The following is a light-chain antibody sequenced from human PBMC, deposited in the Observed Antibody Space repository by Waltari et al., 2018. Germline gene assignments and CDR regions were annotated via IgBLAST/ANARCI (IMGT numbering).Light chain of an antibody. CDR2: DVN. J-gene: IGLJ3*02. CDR1: SSDVGGYNY. Sequence: HSALAQPASVSGSPGQSITISCTGTSSDVGGYNYVSWYQQHPGKAPRLMIYDVNNRPSGVSKRFSGSKSGNTASLTISGLQAEDEADYYCSSFTRTNSWVFGGGTKLTVL. V-gene: IGLV2-14*03. CDR3: SSFTRTNSWV.